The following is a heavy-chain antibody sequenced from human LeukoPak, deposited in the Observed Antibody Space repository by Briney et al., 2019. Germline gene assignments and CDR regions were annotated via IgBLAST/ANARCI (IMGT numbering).Heavy chain of an antibody. D-gene: IGHD6-13*01. CDR1: GGSISSSSYY. CDR3: ARRAYSSSPFDP. V-gene: IGHV4-39*01. J-gene: IGHJ5*02. CDR2: IYYSGST. Sequence: SETLSLTCTVSGGSISSSSYYWGWLRQPPGKGLEWIGSIYYSGSTYYNPSLKSRVTISVDTSKNQFSLKLSSVTAADTAVYYCARRAYSSSPFDPWGQGTLVTVSS.